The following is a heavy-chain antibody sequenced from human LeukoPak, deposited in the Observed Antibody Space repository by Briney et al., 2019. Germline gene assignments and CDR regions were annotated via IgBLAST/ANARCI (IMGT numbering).Heavy chain of an antibody. J-gene: IGHJ4*02. D-gene: IGHD6-13*01. Sequence: KSSETLSLTCTVSGGSISSSTYYWGWIRQPPGKGLEWIGSIYYGGTTYYNPSLKSRVTISVDKSKNQFSLKLSSVTAADTAVYYCARVYSSSWYNVNFDYWGQGTLVTVSS. V-gene: IGHV4-39*07. CDR2: IYYGGTT. CDR1: GGSISSSTYY. CDR3: ARVYSSSWYNVNFDY.